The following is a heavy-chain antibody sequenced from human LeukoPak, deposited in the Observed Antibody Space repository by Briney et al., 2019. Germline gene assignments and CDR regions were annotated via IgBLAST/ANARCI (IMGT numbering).Heavy chain of an antibody. V-gene: IGHV1-18*01. CDR1: GYTFSRYG. J-gene: IGHJ6*02. CDR3: ARGDNSWMDV. CDR2: ISAYNGNT. D-gene: IGHD5-24*01. Sequence: ASVRVSCKASGYTFSRYGIGWVRQAPGQGLEWMGWISAYNGNTNYAQKLQGRVTMTTDTSTSTAYMELRSLRSDDTAVYYCARGDNSWMDVWGQGTTVTVSS.